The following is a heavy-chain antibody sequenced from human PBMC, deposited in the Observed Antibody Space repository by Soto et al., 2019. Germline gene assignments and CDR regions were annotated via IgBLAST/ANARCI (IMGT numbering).Heavy chain of an antibody. J-gene: IGHJ6*02. Sequence: SVKVSCKASGGTFSSYAISWVRRAPGQGLEWMGGIIPIFGTANYAQKFQGRVTITADESTSTAYMELSSLRSEDTAVYYCARGGPNYYYYYGMDVWGQGTTVTVSS. CDR2: IIPIFGTA. CDR3: ARGGPNYYYYYGMDV. CDR1: GGTFSSYA. V-gene: IGHV1-69*13.